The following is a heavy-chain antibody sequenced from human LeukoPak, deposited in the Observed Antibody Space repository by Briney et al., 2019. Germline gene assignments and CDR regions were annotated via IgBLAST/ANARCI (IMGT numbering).Heavy chain of an antibody. CDR1: GYTFINYG. CDR2: ISGYNGNT. Sequence: ASVKVSCETSGYTFINYGISWVRQAPGQGPEWMGWISGYNGNTNYVQKFQGRITMTTDTSTSTAYMELGSLRSDDTAVYYCARDLSLGRHEYGEPFDYWGQGTLVTASS. CDR3: ARDLSLGRHEYGEPFDY. V-gene: IGHV1-18*01. D-gene: IGHD4/OR15-4a*01. J-gene: IGHJ4*02.